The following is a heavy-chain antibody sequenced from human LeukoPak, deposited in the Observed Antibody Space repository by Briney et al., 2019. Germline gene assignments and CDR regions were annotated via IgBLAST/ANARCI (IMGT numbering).Heavy chain of an antibody. CDR3: ARHDPYQLPSAGYYYYMDV. J-gene: IGHJ6*03. V-gene: IGHV4-39*01. Sequence: PSETLSLTCVVSGASIRTNSYSWGWVRQPPGKGLEWIGTMFERRSTYYTPSLKSRVTILVDTSKNQFFLKLSSVTAADTAVYYCARHDPYQLPSAGYYYYMDVWGKGTTVTVSS. CDR2: MFERRST. D-gene: IGHD2-2*01. CDR1: GASIRTNSYS.